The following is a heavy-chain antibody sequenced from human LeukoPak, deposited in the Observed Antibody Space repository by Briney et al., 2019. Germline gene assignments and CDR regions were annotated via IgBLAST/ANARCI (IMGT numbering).Heavy chain of an antibody. J-gene: IGHJ3*02. CDR1: GGSVSSGSYY. D-gene: IGHD1-26*01. V-gene: IGHV4-61*01. CDR2: INYSGST. CDR3: ARDRSGSYFPDAFDI. Sequence: SETLSLTCTVSGGSVSSGSYYWSWIRQPPGKGLEWIGYINYSGSTNYKPSLKSRVTISVDTSKNQFSLKLSSVTAADTAVYYCARDRSGSYFPDAFDIWGQGTMVTVSS.